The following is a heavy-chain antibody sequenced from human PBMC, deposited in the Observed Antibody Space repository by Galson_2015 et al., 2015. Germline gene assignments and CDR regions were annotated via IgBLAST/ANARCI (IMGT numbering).Heavy chain of an antibody. V-gene: IGHV4-59*01. Sequence: GKGLEWIGYIYYMGGTTYIPGGTTYNPSLQSRVSISIDTSKNQFSLKMTSVTAADTAKYYCARGSYGDYYYYYYMDVWGKGTTVTVSS. D-gene: IGHD4-17*01. CDR3: ARGSYGDYYYYYYMDV. CDR2: IYYMGGTTYIPGGT. J-gene: IGHJ6*03.